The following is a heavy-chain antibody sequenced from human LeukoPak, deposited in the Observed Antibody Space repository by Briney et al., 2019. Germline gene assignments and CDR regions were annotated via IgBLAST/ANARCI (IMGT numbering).Heavy chain of an antibody. CDR2: ICYGGST. Sequence: SETLSLTCTVSGGSISSSSYYWGWIRQPPGKGLEWIGSICYGGSTYYNPSLKGRLTISVDTSKNQFSLKLSSVTAADTAVYYCARSSRDRGGVWFDPWGQGTLVTVSS. V-gene: IGHV4-39*01. CDR3: ARSSRDRGGVWFDP. CDR1: GGSISSSSYY. J-gene: IGHJ5*02. D-gene: IGHD3-16*01.